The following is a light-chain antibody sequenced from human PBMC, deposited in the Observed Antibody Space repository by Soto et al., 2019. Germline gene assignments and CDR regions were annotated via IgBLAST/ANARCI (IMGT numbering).Light chain of an antibody. CDR1: QSVSSNY. CDR3: QRYGSSLPLT. V-gene: IGKV3-20*01. Sequence: EIVLTQSPGTLSLSPWYRATLSCRASQSVSSNYLAWYKQKPGQAPRLLIYGASSRATGIPDRFSGSGSGTDFNLTSSRLEPEDLAVYDCQRYGSSLPLTFGGGTKVEI. J-gene: IGKJ4*01. CDR2: GAS.